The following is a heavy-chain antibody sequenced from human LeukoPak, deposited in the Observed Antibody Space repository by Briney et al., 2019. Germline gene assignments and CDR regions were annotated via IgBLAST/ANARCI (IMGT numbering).Heavy chain of an antibody. D-gene: IGHD3-10*01. J-gene: IGHJ5*02. CDR1: GYTFTSYG. V-gene: IGHV1-18*01. CDR2: ISAYNGNT. Sequence: EASVKVSCRASGYTFTSYGISWVRQAPGQGLEWMGWISAYNGNTNYAQKLQGRVTMTTDTSTSTAYMGPRSLRSDDTAVYYCARGGITMVRGVMRSSWFDPWGQGTLVTVSS. CDR3: ARGGITMVRGVMRSSWFDP.